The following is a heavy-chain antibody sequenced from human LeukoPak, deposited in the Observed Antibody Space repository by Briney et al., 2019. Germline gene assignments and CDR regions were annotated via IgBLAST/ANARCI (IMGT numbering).Heavy chain of an antibody. D-gene: IGHD2-21*02. J-gene: IGHJ4*02. Sequence: SVKVSCKASGCTFSSYAISWVRQAPGQGLEWMGGIMPIFGTANSAQKFHGRVTITADESTSTAYMELSSLRSEDTAVYYCARPMGDVGGGDFYPLDYRGQGTLVTVSS. CDR1: GCTFSSYA. CDR3: ARPMGDVGGGDFYPLDY. CDR2: IMPIFGTA. V-gene: IGHV1-69*13.